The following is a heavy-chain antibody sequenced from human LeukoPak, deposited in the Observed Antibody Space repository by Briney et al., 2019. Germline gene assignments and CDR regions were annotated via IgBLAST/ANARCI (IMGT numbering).Heavy chain of an antibody. D-gene: IGHD3-9*01. CDR2: INPNSGGT. J-gene: IGHJ4*02. CDR3: ARATSPSNYVFGLLRYFDWFDY. CDR1: GHTFTGYY. V-gene: IGHV1-2*02. Sequence: ASVKVSCKASGHTFTGYYMHWVRQAPGQGLEWMGWINPNSGGTNYAQKFQGRVTMTRDTSISTAYMELSRLRSDDTAVYYCARATSPSNYVFGLLRYFDWFDYWGQGTLVTVSS.